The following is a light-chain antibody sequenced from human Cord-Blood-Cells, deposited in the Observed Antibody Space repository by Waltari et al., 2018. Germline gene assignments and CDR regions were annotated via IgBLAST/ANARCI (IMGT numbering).Light chain of an antibody. CDR3: CSYAGSSNWV. Sequence: QSALTQPASVSGSPGQSITISCTGTSRDVGSYNLVSWYQQHPGKAPKLMIYDGSKLPSGVSNRFSGSTSGNPASLTISGLQAEDEADYYCCSYAGSSNWVFGGGTKLTVL. V-gene: IGLV2-23*01. CDR2: DGS. CDR1: SRDVGSYNL. J-gene: IGLJ3*02.